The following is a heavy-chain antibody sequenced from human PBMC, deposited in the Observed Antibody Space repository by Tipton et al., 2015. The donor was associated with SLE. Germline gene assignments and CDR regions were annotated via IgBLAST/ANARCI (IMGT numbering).Heavy chain of an antibody. D-gene: IGHD6-19*01. CDR2: ISAYNGNT. V-gene: IGHV1-18*01. CDR1: GYTFINFG. J-gene: IGHJ4*02. CDR3: AIAVAGTFFFDY. Sequence: QLVQSGAEVKKPGASVKVSCKAFGYTFINFGISWVRLAPGRGLEWMGWISAYNGNTNYAQKLQGRVTMTTDTSTSTAYMELRSLRSDDTAVYYCAIAVAGTFFFDYWGQGTLVTVSS.